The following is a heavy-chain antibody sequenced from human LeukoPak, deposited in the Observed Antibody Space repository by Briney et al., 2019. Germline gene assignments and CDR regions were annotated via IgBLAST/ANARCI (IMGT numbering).Heavy chain of an antibody. J-gene: IGHJ4*02. CDR3: ARGGIQVSGIDEFDY. Sequence: GGSLRLSCAASGFTFIDYDMHWVRQVIGKGLEWVSAIGIRGDTHYSGSVKGRFTISRESAESSLYLQMNSLRAEDTAVYYCARGGIQVSGIDEFDYWGQGTLVTVSS. D-gene: IGHD6-19*01. V-gene: IGHV3-13*01. CDR2: IGIRGDT. CDR1: GFTFIDYD.